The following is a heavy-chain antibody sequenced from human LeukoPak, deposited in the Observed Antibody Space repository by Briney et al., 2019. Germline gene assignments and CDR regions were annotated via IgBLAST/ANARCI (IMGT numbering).Heavy chain of an antibody. CDR1: GFTFSSYE. CDR2: ISSSGSII. V-gene: IGHV3-48*03. J-gene: IGHJ4*02. CDR3: ARPYYDILTGYYLHYFDY. Sequence: PGGSLRLSCAASGFTFSSYEMNWVRQAPGKGLEWVSYISSSGSIIYYADSVKGRFTISRDKAKNSLYLQMNSLRAEDTAVYYCARPYYDILTGYYLHYFDYWGQGTLVTVSS. D-gene: IGHD3-9*01.